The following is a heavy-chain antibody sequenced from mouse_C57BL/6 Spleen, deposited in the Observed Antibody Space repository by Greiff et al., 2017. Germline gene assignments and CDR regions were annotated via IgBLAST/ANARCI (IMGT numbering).Heavy chain of an antibody. Sequence: EVHLVESGGGLVKPGGSLKLSCAASGFTFSDYGMHWVRQAPEKGLEWVAYISSGSSTIYYADTVKGRFTISRDNAKNTLFLQMTSLRSEDTAMYYCARRYDYESWYFDVWGTGTTVTVSS. V-gene: IGHV5-17*01. CDR3: ARRYDYESWYFDV. CDR2: ISSGSSTI. CDR1: GFTFSDYG. J-gene: IGHJ1*03. D-gene: IGHD2-4*01.